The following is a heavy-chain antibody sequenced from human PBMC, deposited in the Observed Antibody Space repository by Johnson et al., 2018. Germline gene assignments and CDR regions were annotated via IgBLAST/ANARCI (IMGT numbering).Heavy chain of an antibody. V-gene: IGHV1-46*01. Sequence: QVQLVQSGAEVKKPGASVKVSCKASGYTFTSYYMHWVRQAPGQGLEWMGIINPSGGSTSYAQKFQGRVTMTRDTSTGTVYMELSSRRSEDTAGYYCARGPIMITSSDAFDIWGQGTMVTVSS. D-gene: IGHD3-16*01. CDR3: ARGPIMITSSDAFDI. CDR1: GYTFTSYY. J-gene: IGHJ3*02. CDR2: INPSGGST.